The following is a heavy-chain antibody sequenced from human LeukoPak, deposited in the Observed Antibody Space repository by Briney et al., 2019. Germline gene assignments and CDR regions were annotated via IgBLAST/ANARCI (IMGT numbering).Heavy chain of an antibody. CDR3: TTDAGSYEDY. CDR1: GFTVSSNY. V-gene: IGHV3-53*01. D-gene: IGHD1-26*01. CDR2: IYSGGST. J-gene: IGHJ4*02. Sequence: PGGSLRLSCAASGFTVSSNYMSWVRQAPGKGLEWVSVIYSGGSTYYADSVKGRFTISRDNSKNTLYLQMNSLKTEDTAVYYCTTDAGSYEDYWGQGTLVTVSS.